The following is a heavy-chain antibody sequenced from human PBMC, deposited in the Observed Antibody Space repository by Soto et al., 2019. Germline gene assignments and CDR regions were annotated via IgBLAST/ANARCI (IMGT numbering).Heavy chain of an antibody. Sequence: QVQLVESGGGVVQPGRSLRLSCAASGFTFSSYGMHWVRQAPGKGLEWVAVIWYDGSNKYYADSVKGRFTISRDNSKNTLYLQMNSLRAEDTAVYYCARPRRTTGPFDYWGQGTLVTVSS. J-gene: IGHJ4*02. D-gene: IGHD4-17*01. V-gene: IGHV3-33*01. CDR1: GFTFSSYG. CDR3: ARPRRTTGPFDY. CDR2: IWYDGSNK.